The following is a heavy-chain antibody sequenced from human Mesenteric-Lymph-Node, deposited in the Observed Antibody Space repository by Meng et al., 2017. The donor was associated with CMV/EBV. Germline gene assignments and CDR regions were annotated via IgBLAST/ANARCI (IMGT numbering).Heavy chain of an antibody. D-gene: IGHD3-22*01. CDR1: LSRYD. Sequence: LSRYDINWVRQATGQGLEWMGWMDPNSGNTGYAQKFQGRVTMTRNTSISTAYMELSSLRSEDTAVYYCARGGSYYDSSGSILEYFQHWGQGTLVTVSS. CDR3: ARGGSYYDSSGSILEYFQH. J-gene: IGHJ1*01. CDR2: MDPNSGNT. V-gene: IGHV1-8*01.